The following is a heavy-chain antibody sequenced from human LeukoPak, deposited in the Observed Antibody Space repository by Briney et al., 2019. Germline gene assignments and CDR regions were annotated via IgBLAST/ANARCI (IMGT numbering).Heavy chain of an antibody. CDR1: GGSFSGYY. CDR3: ARVSVTGTTGLSPYYFDY. D-gene: IGHD1-7*01. J-gene: IGHJ4*02. Sequence: SETLSLTRAVYGGSFSGYYWSWIRQPPGKGLEWIGEINHSGSTSYNPSLKSRVTISVDTSKNQFSLKLSSVTAADTAVYYCARVSVTGTTGLSPYYFDYWGQGTLVTVSS. CDR2: INHSGST. V-gene: IGHV4-34*01.